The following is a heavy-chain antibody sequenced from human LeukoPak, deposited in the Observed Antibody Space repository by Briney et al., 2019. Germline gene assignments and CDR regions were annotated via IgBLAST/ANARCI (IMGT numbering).Heavy chain of an antibody. Sequence: PGGSLRLSCAASGFTFSSHWMHWVRHAPGKGLVWVSRIDAEGSGTTYADSAKGRFTISRDNAKSTLYLQMHSLRAEDTAVYYCARGSGEGATDYWGQGTLVTVSS. CDR3: ARGSGEGATDY. CDR1: GFTFSSHW. CDR2: IDAEGSGT. V-gene: IGHV3-74*01. D-gene: IGHD1-26*01. J-gene: IGHJ4*02.